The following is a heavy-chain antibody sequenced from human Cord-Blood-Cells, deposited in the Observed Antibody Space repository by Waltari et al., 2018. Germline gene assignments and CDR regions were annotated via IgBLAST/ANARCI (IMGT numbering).Heavy chain of an antibody. D-gene: IGHD2-21*02. CDR1: GGSISSSSYY. V-gene: IGHV4-39*07. CDR3: ATHIVVVTASPNWFDP. J-gene: IGHJ5*02. Sequence: QLQLQESGPGLVKPSETLSLTCTVSGGSISSSSYYWGWIRQPPGKGLEWIGSIYYSGSTYHNPSLKSRVTISVDTSKNQFSLKLSSVTAADTAVYYCATHIVVVTASPNWFDPWGQGTLVTVSS. CDR2: IYYSGST.